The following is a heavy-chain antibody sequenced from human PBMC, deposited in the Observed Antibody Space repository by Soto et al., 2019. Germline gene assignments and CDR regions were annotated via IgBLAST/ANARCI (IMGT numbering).Heavy chain of an antibody. V-gene: IGHV3-30*04. D-gene: IGHD3-16*01. J-gene: IGHJ4*02. Sequence: QVQLVESGGGVVQPGRSLRLSCAASGFTFSSYAMHWVRQAPGKGLEWVAVISYDGSNKYYADSVKGRFTISRDNSKNTLYLQMNSLRAEDTAVYYCAKDFSVPGAKPSSGENWGQGTLVTVSS. CDR1: GFTFSSYA. CDR3: AKDFSVPGAKPSSGEN. CDR2: ISYDGSNK.